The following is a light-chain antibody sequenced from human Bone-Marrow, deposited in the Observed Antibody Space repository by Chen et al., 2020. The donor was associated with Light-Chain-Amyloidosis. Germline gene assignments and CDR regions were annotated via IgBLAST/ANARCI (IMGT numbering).Light chain of an antibody. CDR2: DDS. Sequence: SSVLTQPSSPSVAPGQTATIACGGNNIGSTRVHWYQQTPGQAPLLVVYDDSDRPSGIPERLSGSNSGNTATLTISRVEAGDEADYYCQVWDRSSDRPVFGGGTKLTVL. J-gene: IGLJ3*02. V-gene: IGLV3-21*02. CDR3: QVWDRSSDRPV. CDR1: NIGSTR.